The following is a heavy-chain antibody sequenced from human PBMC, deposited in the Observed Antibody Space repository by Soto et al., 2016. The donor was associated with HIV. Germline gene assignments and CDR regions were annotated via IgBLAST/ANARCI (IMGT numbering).Heavy chain of an antibody. J-gene: IGHJ6*03. CDR3: ARDNVPHVDIVATKPRHYMDS. Sequence: EVQLVESGGGLVQPGGSLRLSCAASGFTFSDYSINWVRQAPGKGLEWVSSISKSSRAINYADSVKGRFTISRDNAKNSLYLQMNSLRAEDTAVYYCARDNVPHVDIVATKPRHYMDSGAKGTTVTVSS. V-gene: IGHV3-48*01. D-gene: IGHD5-12*01. CDR2: ISKSSRAI. CDR1: GFTFSDYS.